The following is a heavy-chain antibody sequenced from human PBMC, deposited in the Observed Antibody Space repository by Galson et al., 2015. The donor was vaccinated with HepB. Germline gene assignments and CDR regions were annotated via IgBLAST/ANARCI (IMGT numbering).Heavy chain of an antibody. V-gene: IGHV1-24*01. CDR2: FDPEDGET. J-gene: IGHJ5*02. CDR3: ATSHGYCSSTSCYGNWFDP. Sequence: SVKVSCKVSGYTLTELSMHWVRQAPGKGLEWMGGFDPEDGETIYAQKFQGRVTMTEDTSTDTAYMELSSLRSEDTAVYYCATSHGYCSSTSCYGNWFDPWGQGTLVTVSS. CDR1: GYTLTELS. D-gene: IGHD2-2*01.